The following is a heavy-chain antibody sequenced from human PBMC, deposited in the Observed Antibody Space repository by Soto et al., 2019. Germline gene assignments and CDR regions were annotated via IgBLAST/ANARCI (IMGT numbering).Heavy chain of an antibody. CDR1: GFSFSSYA. D-gene: IGHD5-18*01. V-gene: IGHV3-23*01. CDR2: ISGDGGSA. CDR3: AKDQYGEGGCSHGYSHYGREV. Sequence: PGGSLRLSCAASGFSFSSYAMNWVRQAPGKGLEWVSSISGDGGSAYYADSVKGRFTISRDNSKNTLYLQMNSLRAEDTAVYNCAKDQYGEGGCSHGYSHYGREVGGKGTTVT. J-gene: IGHJ6*04.